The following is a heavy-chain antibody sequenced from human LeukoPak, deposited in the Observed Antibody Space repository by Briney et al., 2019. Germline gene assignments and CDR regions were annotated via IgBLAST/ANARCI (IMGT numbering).Heavy chain of an antibody. CDR2: ISWNSASV. D-gene: IGHD6-13*01. J-gene: IGHJ4*02. CDR3: AKDYGYSSSWYDY. Sequence: GGSLRLSCAASGLTFSNYAMSWVRQAPGKGLEWVSTISWNSASVGYVDSVKGRFTISRDNAKKTLYLQMNSLRPEDTALYYCAKDYGYSSSWYDYWGQGTLVTVSS. V-gene: IGHV3-9*01. CDR1: GLTFSNYA.